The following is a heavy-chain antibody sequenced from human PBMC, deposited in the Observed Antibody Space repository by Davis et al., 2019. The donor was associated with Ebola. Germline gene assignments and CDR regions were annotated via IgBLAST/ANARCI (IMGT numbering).Heavy chain of an antibody. CDR3: VRDRGADGAYWYFDL. V-gene: IGHV3-7*03. CDR2: IKQDESKK. D-gene: IGHD3-10*01. CDR1: GFNFSNYW. Sequence: GESLKISCAASGFNFSNYWMNWVRQGPGKGLEWLANIKQDESKKNYVDSVKDRFTISRDNAKNSLYLQMNSLREEDSAFYYCVRDRGADGAYWYFDLWGRGTLVTVSS. J-gene: IGHJ2*01.